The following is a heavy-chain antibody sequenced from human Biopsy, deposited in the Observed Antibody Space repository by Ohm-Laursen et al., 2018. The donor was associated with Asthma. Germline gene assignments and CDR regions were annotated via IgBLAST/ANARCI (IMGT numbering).Heavy chain of an antibody. V-gene: IGHV1-2*06. D-gene: IGHD6-13*01. Sequence: ASVKVSCKASGYTSIGCHIHWMRQAPGQGLGWLGRINPNSGGTNYAQKFQGRVTMTRDTSISTAYMEVSRLRSDDTAVYCCARGQKSAGDRWFDPWGQGTLVTVSS. CDR1: GYTSIGCH. CDR3: ARGQKSAGDRWFDP. J-gene: IGHJ5*02. CDR2: INPNSGGT.